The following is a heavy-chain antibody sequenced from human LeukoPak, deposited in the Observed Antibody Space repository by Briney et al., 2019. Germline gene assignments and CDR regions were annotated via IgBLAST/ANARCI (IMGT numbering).Heavy chain of an antibody. V-gene: IGHV3-7*01. Sequence: GGSLRPSCAASRFTLSNYWMSWVRQAPGKGLEWVANIKQDGSETYYVDSVKGRFTISRDNAKNSLSLQMNSLRAEDTAVYYCARQRGSGCLDYWGQGTLVTVS. CDR2: IKQDGSET. CDR3: ARQRGSGCLDY. D-gene: IGHD6-19*01. J-gene: IGHJ4*02. CDR1: RFTLSNYW.